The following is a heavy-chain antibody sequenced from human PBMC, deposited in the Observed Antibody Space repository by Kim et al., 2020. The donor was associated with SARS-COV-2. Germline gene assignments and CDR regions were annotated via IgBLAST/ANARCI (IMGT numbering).Heavy chain of an antibody. Sequence: SVKVSCTASGDSFSNFVFNWVRRAPGQGLEWLGAVIPIFGSTTYARRFQGRVSITADRLTSTTYMEVSSLRSDDTAVYFCARGHYCSSTSCYARSFSSWGQGSPVTVSA. D-gene: IGHD2-2*01. V-gene: IGHV1-69*06. J-gene: IGHJ5*02. CDR3: ARGHYCSSTSCYARSFSS. CDR2: VIPIFGST. CDR1: GDSFSNFV.